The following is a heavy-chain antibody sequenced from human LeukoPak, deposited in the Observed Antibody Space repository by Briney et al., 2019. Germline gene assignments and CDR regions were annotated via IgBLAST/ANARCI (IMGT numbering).Heavy chain of an antibody. CDR1: GFAFNSYD. V-gene: IGHV3-13*01. Sequence: GGSLRLSCETSGFAFNSYDMHWVRQPTGEGLEWVATICFAGDTYYPGSEKGRFTISKDNDTHFLYLHMHDVRAGDTAVYSCARGIWFGEFLPRRYSDLWGRGTLVTASS. D-gene: IGHD3-10*01. J-gene: IGHJ2*01. CDR2: ICFAGDT. CDR3: ARGIWFGEFLPRRYSDL.